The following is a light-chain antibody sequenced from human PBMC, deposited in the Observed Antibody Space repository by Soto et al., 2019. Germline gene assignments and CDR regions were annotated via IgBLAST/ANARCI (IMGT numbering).Light chain of an antibody. CDR3: HQYVSSPTAWA. Sequence: EIVLTQSPGTLSLSPGERATLSCRTSQSISSSYLAWSQQKPGQAPRLLISATSSRATGVPDRFSGSGSGTDFTLTISRLEPEDSAVYYCHQYVSSPTAWAFGQGTKVEIK. V-gene: IGKV3-20*01. CDR1: QSISSSY. J-gene: IGKJ1*01. CDR2: ATS.